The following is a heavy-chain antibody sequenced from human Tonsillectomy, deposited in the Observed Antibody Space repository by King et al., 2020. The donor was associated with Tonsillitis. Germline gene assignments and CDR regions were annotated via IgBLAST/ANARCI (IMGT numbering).Heavy chain of an antibody. V-gene: IGHV3-23*04. CDR1: GFTFSSYA. CDR2: ISGSGGRT. CDR3: SKDELGGYYYDSSGYYLGAFDI. J-gene: IGHJ3*02. Sequence: VQLVESGGGLVQPGGSLRLSCAASGFTFSSYAMSWVRQAPGKGLEWVSAISGSGGRTYYAEPVKGRFTISRDNSKNTLYRQMNSLRDEETAVYYCSKDELGGYYYDSSGYYLGAFDIWGQGTMVTVSS. D-gene: IGHD3-22*01.